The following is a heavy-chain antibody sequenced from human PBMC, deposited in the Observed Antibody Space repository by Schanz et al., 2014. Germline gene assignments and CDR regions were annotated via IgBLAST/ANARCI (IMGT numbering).Heavy chain of an antibody. CDR3: VKDDRGDVVVVAANY. Sequence: EVQLLESGGGLVQPGGSLRISCAASGFTFSGYAMSWVRQAPGKGLEWVSLVSASGGGPFYADSVKGRFTISRDNSRNTVYLQMSSLRAEDTAVYYCVKDDRGDVVVVAANYWGQGAQVIVSS. D-gene: IGHD2-15*01. CDR1: GFTFSGYA. V-gene: IGHV3-23*01. J-gene: IGHJ4*02. CDR2: VSASGGGP.